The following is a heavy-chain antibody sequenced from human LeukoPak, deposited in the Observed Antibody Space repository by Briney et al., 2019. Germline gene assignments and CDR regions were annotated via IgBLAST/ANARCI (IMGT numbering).Heavy chain of an antibody. Sequence: GGSLRLSSAASGFTFSDYAMHWVRQAPGKGLEWVSGLNWDSGAIVYAASVRGRFTISGDNAKTSLFLQMNSLRAEDTAFYYCIKDSHNILSQNFDYWGQGTLVTVSS. CDR1: GFTFSDYA. D-gene: IGHD3-9*01. J-gene: IGHJ4*02. V-gene: IGHV3-9*01. CDR2: LNWDSGAI. CDR3: IKDSHNILSQNFDY.